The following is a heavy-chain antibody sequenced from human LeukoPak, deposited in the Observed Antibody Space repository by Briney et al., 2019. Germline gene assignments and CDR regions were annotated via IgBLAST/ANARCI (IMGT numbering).Heavy chain of an antibody. J-gene: IGHJ5*02. CDR1: GGSISTGDYY. Sequence: SETLSLTCTVSGGSISTGDYYWSWIRQPPGKGLEWIGYIFYSGFTYYNPSLKSRVTISVDTSKNQFSLKLSSVTAADTAVYYCARRLGYYDILTGYNNWFDPWGQGTLVTVSS. V-gene: IGHV4-30-4*01. CDR2: IFYSGFT. CDR3: ARRLGYYDILTGYNNWFDP. D-gene: IGHD3-9*01.